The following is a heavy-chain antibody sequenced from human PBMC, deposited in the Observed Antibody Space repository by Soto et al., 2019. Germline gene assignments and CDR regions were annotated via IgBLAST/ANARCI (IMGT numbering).Heavy chain of an antibody. Sequence: PGGSLRLSCAASGFTFSNYAVTWVRQAPGKGLEYVSGITSNGGSTFYADSVKGRFIISRDNSQNTVYLQMSSLTTADTAVYYCLVASAAYWGQGTQVTVSS. CDR3: LVASAAY. V-gene: IGHV3-64D*06. CDR2: ITSNGGST. D-gene: IGHD6-13*01. J-gene: IGHJ4*02. CDR1: GFTFSNYA.